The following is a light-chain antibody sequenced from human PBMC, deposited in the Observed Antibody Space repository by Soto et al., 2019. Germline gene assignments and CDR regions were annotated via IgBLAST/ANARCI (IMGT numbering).Light chain of an antibody. Sequence: QPVLTQSSSASASLGSSVKLTCTLSSGHSSFIIAWHQQQPGKAPRYLMKLEGSGNYNKGSGVPDRFSGSSSGADRYLTISNLQFEDEADYYCETWDSDTVVFGGGTQLTVL. CDR3: ETWDSDTVV. CDR1: SGHSSFI. CDR2: LEGSGNY. J-gene: IGLJ7*01. V-gene: IGLV4-60*02.